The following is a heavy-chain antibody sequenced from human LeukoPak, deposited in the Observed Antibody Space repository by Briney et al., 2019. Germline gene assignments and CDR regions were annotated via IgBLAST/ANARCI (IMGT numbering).Heavy chain of an antibody. Sequence: ASVKVSCKASGYTFTGYYMHWVRQAPGQGLEWMGWINPNSGGTNYAQKVQGRVTMTRDTSISTAYMELSRLRSDDTAVYYCARDPRYFDWSLNYYYYYMDVWGKGTTVTVSS. J-gene: IGHJ6*03. D-gene: IGHD3-9*01. CDR3: ARDPRYFDWSLNYYYYYMDV. CDR1: GYTFTGYY. V-gene: IGHV1-2*02. CDR2: INPNSGGT.